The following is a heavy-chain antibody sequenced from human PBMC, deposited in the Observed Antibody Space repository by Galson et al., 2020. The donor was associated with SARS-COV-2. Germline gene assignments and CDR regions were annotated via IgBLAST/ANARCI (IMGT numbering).Heavy chain of an antibody. V-gene: IGHV4-34*01. CDR2: INFIGRN. CDR1: GGSFRGHY. D-gene: IGHD2-21*02. CDR3: AREENFFLVVTATRMCYFDY. J-gene: IGHJ4*02. Sequence: SETLSITCAAYGGSFRGHYWSWNRQPPGKGLDWIGEINFIGRNKYNPTPKSRVTLSADTSKNHFSLKLSSVTAADTAVYYCAREENFFLVVTATRMCYFDYWGRGTLASVSS.